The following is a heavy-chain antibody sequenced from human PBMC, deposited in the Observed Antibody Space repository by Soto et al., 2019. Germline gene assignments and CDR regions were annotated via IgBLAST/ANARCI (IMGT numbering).Heavy chain of an antibody. CDR2: ISWNSGSI. J-gene: IGHJ4*02. V-gene: IGHV3-9*01. CDR3: AKAGFWSGYYSLVDY. Sequence: SLRLSCAASGFTCDDYAMHWVRQAPGKGLEWVSGISWNSGSIGYADSVKGRFTISRDNAKNSLYLQMNSLRAEDTALYYCAKAGFWSGYYSLVDYWGQGTLVTVSS. D-gene: IGHD3-3*01. CDR1: GFTCDDYA.